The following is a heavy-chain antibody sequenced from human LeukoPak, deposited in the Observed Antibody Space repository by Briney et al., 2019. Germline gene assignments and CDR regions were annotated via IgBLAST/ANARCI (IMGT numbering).Heavy chain of an antibody. D-gene: IGHD2-15*01. CDR1: GFTVSSNY. CDR2: IYSGGST. Sequence: PGGSLRLSCAASGFTVSSNYMSWVRQAPGKGLEWVSVIYSGGSTYYADSVKGRFTISRDNSKNTLYLQMNSLRAEDTAVYYCARDPWGSGGNLALHYWGQGTLVTVSS. CDR3: ARDPWGSGGNLALHY. V-gene: IGHV3-66*01. J-gene: IGHJ4*02.